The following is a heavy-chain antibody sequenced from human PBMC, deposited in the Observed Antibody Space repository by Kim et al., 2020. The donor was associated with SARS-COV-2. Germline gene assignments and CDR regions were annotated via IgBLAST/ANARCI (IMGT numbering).Heavy chain of an antibody. D-gene: IGHD3-22*01. V-gene: IGHV1-18*01. CDR2: GNT. J-gene: IGHJ4*02. CDR3: ARGGGYFDY. Sequence: GNTNYAQKLQGRVTMTTDTSTSTAYMELRSLRSDDTAVYYCARGGGYFDYWGQGALVTVSS.